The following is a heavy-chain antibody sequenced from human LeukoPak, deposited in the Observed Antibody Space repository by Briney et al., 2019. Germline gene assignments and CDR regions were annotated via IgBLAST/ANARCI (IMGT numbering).Heavy chain of an antibody. CDR3: ARGEVSGY. D-gene: IGHD1-26*01. CDR2: VSSSSSAI. J-gene: IGHJ4*02. CDR1: GFTFSSYI. V-gene: IGHV3-48*01. Sequence: GGSLRLSCAASGFTFSSYIMNWVRQAPGKGLEWVSSVSSSSSAIYYADSVKGRFTISRDNAKNSLYLQLNSLRAEDTAVYYCARGEVSGYWGRGTLVTVSS.